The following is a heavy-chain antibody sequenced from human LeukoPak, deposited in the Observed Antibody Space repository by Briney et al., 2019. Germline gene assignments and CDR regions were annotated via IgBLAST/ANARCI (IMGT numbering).Heavy chain of an antibody. V-gene: IGHV3-48*03. Sequence: GGSLRLSCAASGFTFSSYEMNWVRQAPGKGLEWVSYISSSGSTIYYADSVKGRFTISRDNAKNSLYLQMNSLRAEDTAVYYCASPYIAVAGTALMIDYWGQGTLVTVSS. D-gene: IGHD6-19*01. CDR2: ISSSGSTI. CDR1: GFTFSSYE. J-gene: IGHJ4*02. CDR3: ASPYIAVAGTALMIDY.